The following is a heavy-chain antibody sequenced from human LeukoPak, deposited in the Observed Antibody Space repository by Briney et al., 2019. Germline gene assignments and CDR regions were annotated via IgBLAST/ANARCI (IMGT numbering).Heavy chain of an antibody. J-gene: IGHJ5*02. CDR2: IYTSGST. CDR1: GGSISSYY. CDR3: ARVISGELPTNNWFDP. D-gene: IGHD1-26*01. V-gene: IGHV4-4*07. Sequence: PSETLSLTCTVSGGSISSYYWSWIRQPAGKGPEWIGRIYTSGSTNYNPSLKSRVTMSVDTSKNQFSLKLSSVTAADTAVYYCARVISGELPTNNWFDPWGQGTLVTVSS.